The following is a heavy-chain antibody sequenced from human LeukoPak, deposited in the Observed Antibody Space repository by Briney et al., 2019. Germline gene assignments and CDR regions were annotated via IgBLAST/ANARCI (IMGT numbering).Heavy chain of an antibody. Sequence: GGSLRLSCAASGFTFSSYGMSWVRQAPGKGLEWVSAISGSGGSTYYADSVKGRFTISRDNSKNTLYLQMNSPRAEDTAVYYCAKEGYGDYGGLSHFDYWGQGTLVTVSS. D-gene: IGHD4-17*01. V-gene: IGHV3-23*01. J-gene: IGHJ4*02. CDR1: GFTFSSYG. CDR3: AKEGYGDYGGLSHFDY. CDR2: ISGSGGST.